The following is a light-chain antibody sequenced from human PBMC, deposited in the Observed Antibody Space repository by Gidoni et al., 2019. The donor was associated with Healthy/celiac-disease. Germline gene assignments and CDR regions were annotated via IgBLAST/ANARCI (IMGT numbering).Light chain of an antibody. CDR3: QQRSNWPLT. Sequence: EIVFTQSPATLSLSPGERATLFCRASQSVSSYLAWYQQKPGQAPRLLIYDASNRTTGIPARFSGSRSGTDFTLPISSLEPEDFAVYYCQQRSNWPLTFGGGTKVEIK. CDR1: QSVSSY. J-gene: IGKJ4*01. V-gene: IGKV3-11*01. CDR2: DAS.